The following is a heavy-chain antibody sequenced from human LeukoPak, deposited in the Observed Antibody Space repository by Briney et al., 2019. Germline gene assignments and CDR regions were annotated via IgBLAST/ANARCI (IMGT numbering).Heavy chain of an antibody. V-gene: IGHV1-46*01. CDR3: ARQVGSGRYVAGFDP. CDR1: GYTFTSYY. D-gene: IGHD3-10*01. J-gene: IGHJ5*02. Sequence: GASVKVSCKASGYTFTSYYMHWVRQAPGQGLEWMGIINPSGGSTSYAQKFQGRVTMTRDTSTSTVYMELSSLRSEDTAVYYCARQVGSGRYVAGFDPWGQGTLVTVSS. CDR2: INPSGGST.